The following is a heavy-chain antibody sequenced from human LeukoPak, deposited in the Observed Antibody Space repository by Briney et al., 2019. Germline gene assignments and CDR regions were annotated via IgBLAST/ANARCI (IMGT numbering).Heavy chain of an antibody. V-gene: IGHV3-30*18. Sequence: AGSLRLSCAASGFTFSSYGMHWVRQAPGKGLEWVAAISYDGSIKNYADSVRGRFTISRDNSKNTLYLQMNSLRAEDTALYYCAKPTPVVMASMAGSDYWGQGTLVTVSS. D-gene: IGHD2-8*01. CDR3: AKPTPVVMASMAGSDY. J-gene: IGHJ4*02. CDR2: ISYDGSIK. CDR1: GFTFSSYG.